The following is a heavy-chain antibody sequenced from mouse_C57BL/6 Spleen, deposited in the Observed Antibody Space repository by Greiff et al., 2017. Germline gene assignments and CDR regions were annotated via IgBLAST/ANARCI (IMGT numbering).Heavy chain of an antibody. J-gene: IGHJ4*01. CDR3: ARRDYDGYYYYAMDY. Sequence: QVQLQQPGAELVMPGASVKLSCKASGYTFTSYWMHWVKQRPGQGLEWIGEIDPSDSYTNYNQKFKGKSTLTVDKSSSTACMQLSSLTSEDSAVYYCARRDYDGYYYYAMDYWGQGTSVTVSS. D-gene: IGHD2-3*01. V-gene: IGHV1-69*01. CDR2: IDPSDSYT. CDR1: GYTFTSYW.